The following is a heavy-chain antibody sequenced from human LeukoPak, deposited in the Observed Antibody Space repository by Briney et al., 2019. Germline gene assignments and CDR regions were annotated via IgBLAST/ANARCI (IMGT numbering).Heavy chain of an antibody. CDR2: ISYDGSNK. J-gene: IGHJ6*02. D-gene: IGHD3-22*01. Sequence: HPGRSLRLSCAASGFTFSSYAMHWVRQAPGKGLEWVAVISYDGSNKYYADSVKGRFTISRDNSKNTLYLQMNSLRAEDTAVYYCARGKGSGYYFGHYYYYGMDVWGQGTTVTVSS. V-gene: IGHV3-30-3*01. CDR3: ARGKGSGYYFGHYYYYGMDV. CDR1: GFTFSSYA.